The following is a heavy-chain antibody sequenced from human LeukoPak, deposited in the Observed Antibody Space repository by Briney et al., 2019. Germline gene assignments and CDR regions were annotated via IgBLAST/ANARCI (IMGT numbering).Heavy chain of an antibody. D-gene: IGHD5-18*01. J-gene: IGHJ4*02. V-gene: IGHV3-9*01. Sequence: GRSLRLSCAASGFTFDDYGIHWVRHAPGKGLEWVSGITWDSGSIGYADSVKGRFTISRDNAKNSLYLQMNSLRPEDTAVYYFAKDSTSRGYSYVDCFDSWGQGILVTVSS. CDR2: ITWDSGSI. CDR3: AKDSTSRGYSYVDCFDS. CDR1: GFTFDDYG.